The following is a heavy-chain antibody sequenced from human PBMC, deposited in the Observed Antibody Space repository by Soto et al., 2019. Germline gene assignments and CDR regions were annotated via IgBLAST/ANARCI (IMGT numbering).Heavy chain of an antibody. V-gene: IGHV1-69*13. CDR3: ASIKLLLGHFDY. CDR1: GGTFSSYA. D-gene: IGHD2-15*01. CDR2: IIPIFGTA. Sequence: SSVKVSCKASGGTFSSYAISWVRQAPGQGLEWMGGIIPIFGTANYAQKFQGRVTITADESTSTAYMELSSLRSEDTAVYYCASIKLLLGHFDYWGQGTLVTVSS. J-gene: IGHJ4*02.